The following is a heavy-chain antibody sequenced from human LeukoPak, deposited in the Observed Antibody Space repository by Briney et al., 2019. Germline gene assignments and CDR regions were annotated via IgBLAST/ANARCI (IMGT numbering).Heavy chain of an antibody. CDR2: IYYSGST. J-gene: IGHJ4*02. CDR3: ARDFRDSGGYYPLDN. D-gene: IGHD3-22*01. V-gene: IGHV4-39*07. Sequence: SETLSLTCTVSPGSISSSSYYWGWIRQPPGKGLEWIGTIYYSGSTYYNPSLKSRVTISLDTSKNQFSLKLTSVTAADTAVYYCARDFRDSGGYYPLDNWGQGTLVTVSS. CDR1: PGSISSSSYY.